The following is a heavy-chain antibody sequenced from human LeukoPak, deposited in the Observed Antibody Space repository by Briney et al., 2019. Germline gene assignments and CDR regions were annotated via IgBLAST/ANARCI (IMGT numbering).Heavy chain of an antibody. J-gene: IGHJ4*02. V-gene: IGHV3-21*01. CDR2: INSYISDM. CDR3: ARDSSYSSSWIGY. D-gene: IGHD6-13*01. Sequence: GGSLRLSCAASGFTFSSYSMTWVRQAPGKGLDWVSSINSYISDMYYADSVKARSTNSRDNAKNSLYLQMNSLRAEDTAVYYCARDSSYSSSWIGYWGQGSLVTVSS. CDR1: GFTFSSYS.